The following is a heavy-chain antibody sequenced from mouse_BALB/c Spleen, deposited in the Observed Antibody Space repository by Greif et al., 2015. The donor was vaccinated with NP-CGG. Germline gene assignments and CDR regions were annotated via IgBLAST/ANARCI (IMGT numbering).Heavy chain of an antibody. D-gene: IGHD2-14*01. CDR1: GYSFTGYF. CDR2: INPYNGDT. CDR3: GRSLYYRYATGYYAMDY. J-gene: IGHJ4*01. V-gene: IGHV1-37*01. Sequence: VQLQQSGPELVKPGASVKISCKASGYSFTGYFMNWVKQSHGKSLEWIGRINPYNGDTFYNQKFKGKATLTVDKSSSTAHMELLSLTSEDSAVYYCGRSLYYRYATGYYAMDYWGQGTSVTVSS.